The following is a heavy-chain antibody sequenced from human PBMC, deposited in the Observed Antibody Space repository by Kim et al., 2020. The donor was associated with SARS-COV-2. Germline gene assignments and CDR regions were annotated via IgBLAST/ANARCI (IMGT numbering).Heavy chain of an antibody. J-gene: IGHJ3*02. CDR1: GYTFTSYA. CDR3: ARGLRVDPVAAHDAFDI. D-gene: IGHD6-13*01. V-gene: IGHV7-4-1*02. Sequence: ASVKVSCKASGYTFTSYAMNWVRQAPGQGLEWMGWINTNTGNPTYAQGFTGRFVFSLDTSVSTAYLQISSLKAEDTAVYYCARGLRVDPVAAHDAFDIWGHGTMVTVSS. CDR2: INTNTGNP.